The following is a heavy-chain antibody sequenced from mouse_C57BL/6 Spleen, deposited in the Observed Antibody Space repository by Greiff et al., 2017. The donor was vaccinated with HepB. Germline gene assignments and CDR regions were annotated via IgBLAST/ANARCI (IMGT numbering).Heavy chain of an antibody. CDR2: IYPRDGST. J-gene: IGHJ2*01. V-gene: IGHV1-85*01. Sequence: QVQLQQSGPELVKPGASVKLSCKASGYTFTSYDINWVKQRPGQGLEWIGWIYPRDGSTKYNEKFKGKATLTVDTSSSTAYMELHSLTSEDSAVYFCARSGRDYGRGYFDYWGQGTTLTVSS. D-gene: IGHD1-1*01. CDR1: GYTFTSYD. CDR3: ARSGRDYGRGYFDY.